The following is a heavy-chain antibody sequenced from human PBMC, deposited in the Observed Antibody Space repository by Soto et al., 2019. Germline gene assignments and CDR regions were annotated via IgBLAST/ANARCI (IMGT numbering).Heavy chain of an antibody. D-gene: IGHD2-15*01. Sequence: PGGSLSLSCAASGFTFSDYYMSWIRQAPGKGLEWVSYISSSGSTIYYADSVKGRFTISRDNAKNSLYLQMNSLRAEDTAVYYCASSGVALVVAANDYWGQGTLVTVSS. CDR2: ISSSGSTI. CDR3: ASSGVALVVAANDY. V-gene: IGHV3-11*01. J-gene: IGHJ4*02. CDR1: GFTFSDYY.